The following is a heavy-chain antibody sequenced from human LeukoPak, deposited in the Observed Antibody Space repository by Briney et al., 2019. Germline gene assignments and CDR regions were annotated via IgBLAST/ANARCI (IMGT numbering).Heavy chain of an antibody. J-gene: IGHJ4*02. CDR2: IYHSGST. CDR3: ARLLRRLGYFDY. D-gene: IGHD1-26*01. CDR1: GGSISSGGYS. V-gene: IGHV4-30-2*01. Sequence: SETLSLTCAGSGGSISSGGYSWSWIRQPPGKGLEWIGYIYHSGSTYYNPSLKSRVTISVDRSKNQFSLKLSSVTAADTAVYYCARLLRRLGYFDYWGQGTLVTVSS.